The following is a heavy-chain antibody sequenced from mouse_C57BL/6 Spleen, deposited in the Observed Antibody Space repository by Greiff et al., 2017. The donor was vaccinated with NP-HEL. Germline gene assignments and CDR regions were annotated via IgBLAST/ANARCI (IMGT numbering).Heavy chain of an antibody. CDR1: GYTFTSYT. J-gene: IGHJ2*01. D-gene: IGHD2-4*01. CDR3: ARNYYDEYYFDY. CDR2: INPSSGYT. V-gene: IGHV1-4*01. Sequence: LQESGAELARPGASVKMSCKASGYTFTSYTMHWVKQRPGQGLEWIGYINPSSGYTKYNQKFKDKATLTADKSSSTAYMQLSSLTSEDSAVYYCARNYYDEYYFDYWGQGTTLTVSS.